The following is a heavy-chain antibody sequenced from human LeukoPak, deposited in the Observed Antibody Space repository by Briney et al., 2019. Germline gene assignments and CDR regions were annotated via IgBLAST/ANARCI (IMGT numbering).Heavy chain of an antibody. CDR2: ISGSGGST. CDR3: AKEVPYYDFWSGYYTYYFDY. Sequence: PGGSLRLSCAASGFTFSSYAMSWVRQAPGKGLEWVSAISGSGGSTYYADSVKGRFTISRDNSNNTLYLQMNSLRAEDTAVYYCAKEVPYYDFWSGYYTYYFDYWGQGTLVTVSS. J-gene: IGHJ4*02. V-gene: IGHV3-23*01. D-gene: IGHD3-3*01. CDR1: GFTFSSYA.